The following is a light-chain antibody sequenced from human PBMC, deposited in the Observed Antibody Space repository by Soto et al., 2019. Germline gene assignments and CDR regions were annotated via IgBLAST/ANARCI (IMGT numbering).Light chain of an antibody. CDR3: ASYTVSHTRV. Sequence: QSVLTQPAFVSGSPGQSITISCAGSNSDVGAYNYVSWYQQHPGKAPKLIIYEVNNQPSGVSHRFSGSKSGNTASLTISGLQADDEADYYCASYTVSHTRVFGGGTKVTV. V-gene: IGLV2-14*01. J-gene: IGLJ2*01. CDR2: EVN. CDR1: NSDVGAYNY.